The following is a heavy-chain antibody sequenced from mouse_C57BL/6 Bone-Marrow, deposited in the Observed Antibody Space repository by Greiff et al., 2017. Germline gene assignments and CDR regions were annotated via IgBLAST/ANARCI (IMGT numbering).Heavy chain of an antibody. V-gene: IGHV5-6*01. Sequence: EVHLVESGGDLVKPGGSLKLSCAASGFTFSSYGLSWVRQTPDKRLEWVATISSGGSYTYSPDSVKGRFTISRDNAKNTLYLQLSSLKSEDTAMYYCARGPTVEKAYWGQGTLVTVSA. D-gene: IGHD1-1*01. J-gene: IGHJ3*01. CDR2: ISSGGSYT. CDR1: GFTFSSYG. CDR3: ARGPTVEKAY.